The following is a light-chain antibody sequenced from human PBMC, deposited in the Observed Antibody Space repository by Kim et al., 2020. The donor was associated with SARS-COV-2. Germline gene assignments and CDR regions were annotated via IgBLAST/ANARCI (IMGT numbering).Light chain of an antibody. CDR3: QQYGTLFT. Sequence: SASVGDRVTITCQASHGIVHYLNWYQQKPGKAPDLLIYDASNLEAGVPSRFSGGGSGTTFTFTINGLQPEDIATYYCQQYGTLFTFGPGTKVDIK. CDR1: HGIVHY. V-gene: IGKV1-33*01. J-gene: IGKJ3*01. CDR2: DAS.